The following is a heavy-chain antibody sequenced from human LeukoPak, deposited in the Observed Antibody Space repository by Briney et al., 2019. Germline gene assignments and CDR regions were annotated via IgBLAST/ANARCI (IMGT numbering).Heavy chain of an antibody. CDR1: GYTFTGYY. CDR2: INPNSGGT. V-gene: IGHV1-2*02. CDR3: ARARPGDWNYGGAFDI. D-gene: IGHD1-7*01. Sequence: ASVKVSCKASGYTFTGYYMHWVRQAPGQGLEWMGWINPNSGGTNYAQKFQGRVTMTRDTSISTAYMELSRLRSDDSAVFYCARARPGDWNYGGAFDIWGQGTMVTVSS. J-gene: IGHJ3*02.